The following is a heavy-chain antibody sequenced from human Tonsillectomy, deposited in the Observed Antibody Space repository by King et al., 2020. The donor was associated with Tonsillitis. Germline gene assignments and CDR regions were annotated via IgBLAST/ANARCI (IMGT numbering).Heavy chain of an antibody. J-gene: IGHJ4*02. Sequence: TLKESGPTLVKPTQTLTVTCTFSGFSLSTSGVGVGWIRQPPGKAPEWLALIYWDDDKRYSPSLKSRLSITKDTSKNLVVLAMTNMVPVDTATYYCAPRRGGGGSGWNGGYFDYWGQGTLVTVSS. CDR3: APRRGGGGSGWNGGYFDY. D-gene: IGHD6-19*01. CDR1: GFSLSTSGVG. CDR2: IYWDDDK. V-gene: IGHV2-5*02.